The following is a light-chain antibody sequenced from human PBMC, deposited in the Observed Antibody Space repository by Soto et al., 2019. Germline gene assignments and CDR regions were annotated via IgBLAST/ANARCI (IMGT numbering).Light chain of an antibody. CDR2: EVS. J-gene: IGLJ3*02. V-gene: IGLV2-14*01. CDR3: SSYTTSGTPV. Sequence: QSVLTQPASVSGSPGQTITISCTGTSSDVGGYNYLSWYQQHPGKAPKVMISEVSNRPSGVSNRFSGSKSGNTASLTISGLQAEDEADYFCSSYTTSGTPVFGGGTKVTVL. CDR1: SSDVGGYNY.